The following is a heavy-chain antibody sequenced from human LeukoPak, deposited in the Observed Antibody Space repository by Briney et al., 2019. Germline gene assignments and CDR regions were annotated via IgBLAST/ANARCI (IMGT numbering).Heavy chain of an antibody. Sequence: GASVKVSCKASGYTFTTYGISWVRQAPGQGLEWMGWITTYNGNTNYAQKLQGRVTMTTDTSTSTAYMELRSLRSDDTAVYYCARGPPIPYYYDSSGYPEYFDYWGQGTLVTVSS. V-gene: IGHV1-18*01. J-gene: IGHJ4*02. CDR3: ARGPPIPYYYDSSGYPEYFDY. D-gene: IGHD3-22*01. CDR2: ITTYNGNT. CDR1: GYTFTTYG.